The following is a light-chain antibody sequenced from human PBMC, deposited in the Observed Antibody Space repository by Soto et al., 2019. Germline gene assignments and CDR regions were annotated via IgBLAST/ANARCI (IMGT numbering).Light chain of an antibody. CDR3: AAWDDSLSGVV. CDR1: SSNIGSNY. CDR2: RNN. J-gene: IGLJ2*01. V-gene: IGLV1-47*01. Sequence: QSVLTQPPSASGTPGQRVTISRSGSSSNIGSNYVFWYQHLPGTAPKLLIYRNNQRPSGVPDRFSGSKSGTSASLAISGLRSEDETDYYCAAWDDSLSGVVFGGGTKLTVL.